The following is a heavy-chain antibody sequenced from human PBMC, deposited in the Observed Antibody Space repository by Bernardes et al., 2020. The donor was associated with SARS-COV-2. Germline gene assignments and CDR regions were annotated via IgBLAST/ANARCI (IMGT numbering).Heavy chain of an antibody. Sequence: SVQVSCKASGYTFTGYYMHWVRQAPGQGLEWMGWINPNSGGTNYAQKFQGRVTMTRDTSISTAYMELSRLRSDDTAVYYCARDGYCSSTSCHNWFDPWGQGTLVTVSS. D-gene: IGHD2-2*03. J-gene: IGHJ5*02. CDR2: INPNSGGT. CDR3: ARDGYCSSTSCHNWFDP. V-gene: IGHV1-2*02. CDR1: GYTFTGYY.